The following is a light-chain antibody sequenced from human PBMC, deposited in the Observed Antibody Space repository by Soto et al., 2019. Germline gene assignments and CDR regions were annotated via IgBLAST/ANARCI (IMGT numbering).Light chain of an antibody. Sequence: ETVLTQSPGTLSLSPGERATLSCRASQTIRSNYLAWYRQTPGQAPRLLIYGASNRATGIADRFSGSGSGTDFTLIISRLAPEYFALYYCQQYGSSPWTFGQGTKVEIK. V-gene: IGKV3-20*01. CDR1: QTIRSNY. CDR3: QQYGSSPWT. J-gene: IGKJ1*01. CDR2: GAS.